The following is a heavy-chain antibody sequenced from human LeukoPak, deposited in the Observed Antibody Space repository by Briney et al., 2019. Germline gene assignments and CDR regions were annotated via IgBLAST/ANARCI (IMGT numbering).Heavy chain of an antibody. CDR2: VYYTGNT. CDR3: ARGRRDESNYRPFEY. J-gene: IGHJ4*02. CDR1: GGSTSSYY. V-gene: IGHV4-59*01. D-gene: IGHD5-24*01. Sequence: SETLSLTCTVSGGSTSSYYGSCIRKSPGNGREWMGYVYYTGNTNYNHSLKGRGTISLDTSNNNFSLKLTSATAADTAIYYCARGRRDESNYRPFEYWGQGILVTVSS.